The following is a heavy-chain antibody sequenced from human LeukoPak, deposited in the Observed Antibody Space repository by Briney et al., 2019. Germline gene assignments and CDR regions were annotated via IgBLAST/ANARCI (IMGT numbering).Heavy chain of an antibody. D-gene: IGHD4-23*01. CDR2: TFYSGNA. J-gene: IGHJ4*02. Sequence: PSETLSLTCTVSGGSINFYYWHWMRQPPGKGLEWIGHTFYSGNAKYNPSLESRVTISVDTSKNQFSLNLSSVTAADTAVYYCARADTVVINYFDYWGQGTLVTVSS. CDR1: GGSINFYY. V-gene: IGHV4-59*12. CDR3: ARADTVVINYFDY.